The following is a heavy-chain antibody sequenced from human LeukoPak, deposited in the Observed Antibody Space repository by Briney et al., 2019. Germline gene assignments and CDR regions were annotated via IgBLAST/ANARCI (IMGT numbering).Heavy chain of an antibody. J-gene: IGHJ4*02. CDR2: INPSGGST. D-gene: IGHD3-3*01. CDR1: GYTFTSYY. Sequence: ASVKVSCTASGYTFTSYYMHWVRQAPGQGLEWMGIINPSGGSTSYAQKFQGRVTMTRDTSTSTVYMELSSLRSEDTAVYYCARDFGSPNYDFGQGFDYWGQGTLVTVSS. V-gene: IGHV1-46*01. CDR3: ARDFGSPNYDFGQGFDY.